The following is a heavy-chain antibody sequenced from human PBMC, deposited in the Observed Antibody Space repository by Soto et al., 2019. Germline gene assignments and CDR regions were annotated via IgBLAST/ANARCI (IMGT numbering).Heavy chain of an antibody. J-gene: IGHJ4*02. Sequence: SATLSLTCTVSGGSISSGGYYWSWIRQHPGKGLEWIGYIYYSGSTYYNPSLKSRVTISVDTSKNQFSLKLSSVTAADTAVYYCARSGLTMIAGFDYWGQGTLVTVSS. CDR2: IYYSGST. CDR1: GGSISSGGYY. CDR3: ARSGLTMIAGFDY. D-gene: IGHD3-22*01. V-gene: IGHV4-31*02.